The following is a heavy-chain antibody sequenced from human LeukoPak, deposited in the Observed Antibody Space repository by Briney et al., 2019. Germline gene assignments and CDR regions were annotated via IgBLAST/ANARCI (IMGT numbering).Heavy chain of an antibody. Sequence: TGGSLRLSCAASGFTFSSYWMSWVRQAPGKGLEWVANIKHDGSEKYYVDSMKGRFTISRDNAKKSLYLQMNSLRAEDTAVYYCARGGESYYGSGSHDYWGQGTLVTVSS. V-gene: IGHV3-7*01. J-gene: IGHJ4*02. CDR3: ARGGESYYGSGSHDY. CDR1: GFTFSSYW. D-gene: IGHD3-10*01. CDR2: IKHDGSEK.